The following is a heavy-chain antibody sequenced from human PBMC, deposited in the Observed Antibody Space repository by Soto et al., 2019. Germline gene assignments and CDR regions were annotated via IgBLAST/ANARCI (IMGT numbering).Heavy chain of an antibody. CDR3: ARDPYGGFVVVPAAPDY. CDR2: ISSSSSTI. J-gene: IGHJ4*02. D-gene: IGHD2-2*01. Sequence: EVQLVESGGGLVQPGGSLRLSCAASGFTFSSYSMNWVRQAPGKGLEWVSYISSSSSTIYYADSVKGRFTISRDNAKNSLYLQMNSLRAEDTAVYYCARDPYGGFVVVPAAPDYWGQGSLVSVSS. V-gene: IGHV3-48*01. CDR1: GFTFSSYS.